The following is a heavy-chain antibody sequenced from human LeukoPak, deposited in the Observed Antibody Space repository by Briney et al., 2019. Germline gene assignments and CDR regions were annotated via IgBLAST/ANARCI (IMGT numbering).Heavy chain of an antibody. CDR2: ISAYNGNT. CDR1: GYTFTSYG. V-gene: IGHV1-18*01. Sequence: GASVKVSCKASGYTFTSYGISWVRQAPGQGLEWMGWISAYNGNTNYAQKLQGRVTMTTDTSTSTAYMELRSLRSDDTAVYYCARVHDILTGYGAVDIWGQGTMVTVSS. D-gene: IGHD3-9*01. J-gene: IGHJ3*02. CDR3: ARVHDILTGYGAVDI.